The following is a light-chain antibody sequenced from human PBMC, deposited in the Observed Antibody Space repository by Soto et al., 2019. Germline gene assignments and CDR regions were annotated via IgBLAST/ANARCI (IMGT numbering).Light chain of an antibody. CDR1: TSNILRNY. V-gene: IGLV1-47*01. Sequence: VLTQPPSASGNPGQRLTISCSGSTSNILRNYVYWYRQFPGTAPRLLISMNDQRPSGVPDRFSGSKSGTSASLAISGLRSEDEADYYCASWDDSLSGYVFGTGTKVTVL. J-gene: IGLJ1*01. CDR3: ASWDDSLSGYV. CDR2: MND.